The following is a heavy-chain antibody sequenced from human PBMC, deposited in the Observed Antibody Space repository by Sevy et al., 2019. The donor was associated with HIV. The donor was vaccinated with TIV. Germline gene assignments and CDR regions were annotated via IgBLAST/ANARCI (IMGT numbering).Heavy chain of an antibody. V-gene: IGHV3-30*18. CDR1: GFTFSSYG. CDR2: ISYDGSNK. CDR3: AKDRSGEFINGWSTNSMDV. D-gene: IGHD3-16*01. Sequence: GGSLRLSCAASGFTFSSYGMHWVRQAPGKGLEWVAVISYDGSNKYYADSVKGRFTISRDNSKNTLYLQMNSLRAEDTAVYYCAKDRSGEFINGWSTNSMDVWGQGTTVTVSS. J-gene: IGHJ6*02.